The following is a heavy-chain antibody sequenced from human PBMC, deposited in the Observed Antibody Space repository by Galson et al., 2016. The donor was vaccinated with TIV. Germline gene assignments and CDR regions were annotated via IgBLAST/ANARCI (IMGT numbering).Heavy chain of an antibody. CDR2: MTWNGYEI. J-gene: IGHJ3*01. Sequence: LRLSCAASGFRFDDYVMHWVRQAPGKGLEWVSGMTWNGYEIGYADSVRGRFTITRDSAPNSLYLAMNSLRPEDTALYFCSRGIQGVHTVAFDVWGQGTMVTVS. CDR1: GFRFDDYV. D-gene: IGHD1-26*01. CDR3: SRGIQGVHTVAFDV. V-gene: IGHV3-9*01.